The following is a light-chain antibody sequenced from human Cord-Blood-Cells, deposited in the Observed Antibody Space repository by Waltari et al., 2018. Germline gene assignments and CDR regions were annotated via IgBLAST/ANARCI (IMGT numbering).Light chain of an antibody. CDR1: QSVSSSY. V-gene: IGKV3-20*01. CDR3: QQYGSSPLT. Sequence: EIVLTQSPGTLSLSPGDIATLSCRASQSVSSSYLAWYQQKPGQAPRLLISGASSRATCIPDRFSGSGSGTDFTLTISRLEPEDFAVDYCQQYGSSPLTFGGGTKVEIK. J-gene: IGKJ4*01. CDR2: GAS.